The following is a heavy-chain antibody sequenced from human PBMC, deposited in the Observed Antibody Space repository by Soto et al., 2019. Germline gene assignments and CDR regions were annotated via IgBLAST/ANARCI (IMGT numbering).Heavy chain of an antibody. CDR1: GFTFSGFA. CDR2: IRSKANSYAT. J-gene: IGHJ6*03. V-gene: IGHV3-73*01. CDR3: TRRAFLYYMDV. Sequence: GGSLSLFCAASGFTFSGFALHWVRQASGKGLEWVGRIRSKANSYATAYAASVKGRFTISRDDSKNTAYLQMNSLKTEDTAVYYCTRRAFLYYMDVWGKGTTVTVSS.